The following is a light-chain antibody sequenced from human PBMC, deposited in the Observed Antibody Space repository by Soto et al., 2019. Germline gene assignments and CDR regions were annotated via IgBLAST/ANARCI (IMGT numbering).Light chain of an antibody. J-gene: IGLJ1*01. CDR1: SSDVGGYEY. Sequence: QSVLTQPPSASGSPGQSVTISCTGTSSDVGGYEYVSWYQQHPGKAPKLMIYDVTIRPLGVSDRFSGSKSGNTASLSVSGLQAEDEADYYCSSYTGGNPSYVFGTGTKVTVL. CDR2: DVT. CDR3: SSYTGGNPSYV. V-gene: IGLV2-8*01.